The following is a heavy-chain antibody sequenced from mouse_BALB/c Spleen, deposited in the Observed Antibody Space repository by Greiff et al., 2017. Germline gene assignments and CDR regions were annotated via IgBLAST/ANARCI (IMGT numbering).Heavy chain of an antibody. J-gene: IGHJ2*01. Sequence: QVQLKESGAELVKPGASVKLSCKTSGYTFTSYWIQWVKQRPGQGLGWIGEIFPGTGTTYYNEKFKGKATLTIDTSSSTAYMQLSSLTSEDSAVYFCARGGYYVDYWGQGTTLTVSS. CDR3: ARGGYYVDY. V-gene: IGHV1S132*01. CDR2: IFPGTGTT. CDR1: GYTFTSYW.